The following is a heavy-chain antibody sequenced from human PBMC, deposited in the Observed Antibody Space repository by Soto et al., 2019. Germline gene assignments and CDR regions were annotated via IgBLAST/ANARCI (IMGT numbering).Heavy chain of an antibody. V-gene: IGHV4-59*08. CDR1: GGSISKYD. Sequence: PSETLCLTCNVSGGSISKYDWSWIRQPPGKGLEWIGYIYYSGSTNYNPSLKSRVTISIDTSKKQFSLKLSSVTAADTAVYYCARPYSTAWYDAFDIWGRGTMVTVSS. J-gene: IGHJ3*02. CDR2: IYYSGST. CDR3: ARPYSTAWYDAFDI. D-gene: IGHD6-19*01.